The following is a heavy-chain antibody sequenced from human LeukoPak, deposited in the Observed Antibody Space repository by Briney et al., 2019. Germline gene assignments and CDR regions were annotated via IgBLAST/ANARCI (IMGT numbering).Heavy chain of an antibody. V-gene: IGHV4-31*03. CDR1: GGSISSGGYY. J-gene: IGHJ4*02. CDR2: IYYSGST. Sequence: SETLSLTCTVSGGSISSGGYYWSWIRQHPGKGLEWIGCIYYSGSTYYNPSLKSRVTISVDTSKNQFSLKLSSVTAADTAVYYCASSTTVTYYFDYWGQGTLVTVSS. CDR3: ASSTTVTYYFDY. D-gene: IGHD4-17*01.